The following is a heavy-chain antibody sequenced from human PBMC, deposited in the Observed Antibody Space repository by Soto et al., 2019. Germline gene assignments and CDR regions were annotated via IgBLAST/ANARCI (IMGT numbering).Heavy chain of an antibody. CDR2: ISGSGGST. CDR1: GFTFSSYA. V-gene: IGHV3-23*01. Sequence: EVQLLESGGGLVQPGGSLRLSCAASGFTFSSYAMSWVRQAPGKGLEWVSAISGSGGSTYYADSVKGRFTISRDNSKNTLYLQMNSLRAEDTAVYYCAKSMVVAIPATTTFDYWGQGTLVTVSS. CDR3: AKSMVVAIPATTTFDY. D-gene: IGHD2-15*01. J-gene: IGHJ4*02.